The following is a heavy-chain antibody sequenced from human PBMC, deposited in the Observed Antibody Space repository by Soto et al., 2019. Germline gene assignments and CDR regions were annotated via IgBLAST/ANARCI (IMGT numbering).Heavy chain of an antibody. J-gene: IGHJ3*02. Sequence: SVKVSCKASGYTFTNYGIAWVRQAPGQGLEWMGGIGPFYGTANYTQRFQGRVTITADESTSTAYMELSSLRSEDTAVYYCARDRFSLGYCSSTSCYGAFDIWGQGTMVTVSS. CDR2: IGPFYGTA. CDR1: GYTFTNYG. D-gene: IGHD2-2*01. V-gene: IGHV1-69*13. CDR3: ARDRFSLGYCSSTSCYGAFDI.